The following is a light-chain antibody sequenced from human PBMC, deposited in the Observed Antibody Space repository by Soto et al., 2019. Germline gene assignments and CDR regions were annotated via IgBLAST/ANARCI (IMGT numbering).Light chain of an antibody. Sequence: IFFTQSPATLSLSPGERATLSCMASQTISSYLAWYQQKPGQAPRLLIYDASNRASGIPARFSGSGSGTDFTLTISSLESGDFAVYYCQQRSSWPLITFGQGTRLEIK. V-gene: IGKV3-11*01. J-gene: IGKJ5*01. CDR2: DAS. CDR1: QTISSY. CDR3: QQRSSWPLIT.